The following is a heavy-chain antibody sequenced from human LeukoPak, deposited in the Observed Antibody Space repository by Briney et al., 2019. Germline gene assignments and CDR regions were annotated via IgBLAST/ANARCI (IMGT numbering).Heavy chain of an antibody. Sequence: GSVKVSCKASGYTFTSYGISWVRQAPGQGLEWMGWISAYNGNTNYAQKMQGRVTMTTDTSSSKAYMELRSLRSDGTAVYYCARAGYGTGSWIYDYWGQGTLVTVSS. CDR2: ISAYNGNT. V-gene: IGHV1-18*01. CDR3: ARAGYGTGSWIYDY. D-gene: IGHD3-10*01. CDR1: GYTFTSYG. J-gene: IGHJ4*02.